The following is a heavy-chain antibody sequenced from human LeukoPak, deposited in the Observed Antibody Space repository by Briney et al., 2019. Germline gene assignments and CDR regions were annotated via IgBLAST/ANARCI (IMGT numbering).Heavy chain of an antibody. CDR1: GGSIGWDY. CDR2: IYKSGST. J-gene: IGHJ4*02. V-gene: IGHV4-4*07. CDR3: AREEYFQDSNGYSYYFHS. Sequence: SETLSLTCTVSGGSIGWDYWSWIRQSAGKGLEWIGRIYKSGSTNYNPSFRSRVTMYVDTSKNHFSLNVTSVTAADTAVYYCAREEYFQDSNGYSYYFHSWGQGSLVTVSS. D-gene: IGHD3-22*01.